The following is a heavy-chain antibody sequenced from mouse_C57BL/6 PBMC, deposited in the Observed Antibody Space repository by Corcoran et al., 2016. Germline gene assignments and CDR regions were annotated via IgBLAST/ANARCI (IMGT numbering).Heavy chain of an antibody. CDR1: GYAFSSYW. D-gene: IGHD2-4*01. CDR2: IYPGDGDT. V-gene: IGHV1-80*01. CDR3: ARLGYDYDAWFAY. J-gene: IGHJ3*01. Sequence: QVQLQQSGAELVKPGASVKISCKASGYAFSSYWMNWVKQRPGKGLEWIGQIYPGDGDTNYNGKFKGKATLTADKSSSTAYMQLSSLTSEDSAVYFCARLGYDYDAWFAYWGQGTLVTVSA.